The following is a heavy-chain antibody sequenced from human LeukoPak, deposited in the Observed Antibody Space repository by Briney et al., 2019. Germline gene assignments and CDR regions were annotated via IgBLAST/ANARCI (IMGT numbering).Heavy chain of an antibody. CDR3: ACESYYYDSSGYYRAFDY. J-gene: IGHJ4*02. CDR2: IYYSGST. V-gene: IGHV4-39*07. Sequence: SETLSLTCTVSGGSISSSSYYWGWIRQPPGKGLEWIGSIYYSGSTNYNPSLKSRVTISVDTSKNQFSLKLSSVTAADTAVYYCACESYYYDSSGYYRAFDYWGQGTLVTVSS. D-gene: IGHD3-22*01. CDR1: GGSISSSSYY.